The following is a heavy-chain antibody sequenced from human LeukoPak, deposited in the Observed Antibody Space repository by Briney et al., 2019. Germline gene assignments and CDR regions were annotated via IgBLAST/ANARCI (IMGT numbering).Heavy chain of an antibody. D-gene: IGHD6-13*01. CDR2: IYSGGST. CDR3: ARSVSSSWIYYFDY. J-gene: IGHJ4*02. V-gene: IGHV3-53*01. CDR1: GFTVSSNY. Sequence: GGSLSLSCAASGFTVSSNYMSWVRQAPGKGLEWVSVIYSGGSTYYEDSVKGRFTISRDNSKNTLYLQMNSLRAEDTAVYYCARSVSSSWIYYFDYWGQGTLVTVSS.